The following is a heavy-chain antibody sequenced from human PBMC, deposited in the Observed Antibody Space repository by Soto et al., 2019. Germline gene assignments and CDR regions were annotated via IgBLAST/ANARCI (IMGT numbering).Heavy chain of an antibody. D-gene: IGHD4-4*01. CDR2: INPNSGGT. V-gene: IGHV1-2*02. Sequence: GASVKVSCKASGYTFTGYYMQWVRQAPGQGLEWMGWINPNSGGTNYAQKFQGRVTMTRDTSISTAYMELSRLRSDDTAVYYCARDAAREGSNYAPFDYWGQGTLVTVSS. CDR1: GYTFTGYY. J-gene: IGHJ4*02. CDR3: ARDAAREGSNYAPFDY.